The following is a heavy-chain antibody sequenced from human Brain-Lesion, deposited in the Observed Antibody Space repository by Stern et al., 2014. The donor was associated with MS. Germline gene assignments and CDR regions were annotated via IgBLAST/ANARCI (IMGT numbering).Heavy chain of an antibody. CDR2: FDPEDGET. Sequence: QVQLGKSGAEVKKPGASVKVSCKVSGYTLTELSMHWVRQAPRKGLEWMGGFDPEDGETIYAQKFQGRVTMTEDTSTDTAYMELSSLRSEDTAVYYCATLSPGAGGNYYRHFDYWGQGTLVTVSS. CDR1: GYTLTELS. J-gene: IGHJ4*02. CDR3: ATLSPGAGGNYYRHFDY. V-gene: IGHV1-24*01. D-gene: IGHD1-26*01.